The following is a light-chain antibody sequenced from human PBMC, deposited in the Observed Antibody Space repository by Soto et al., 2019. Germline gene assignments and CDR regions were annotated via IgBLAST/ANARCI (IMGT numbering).Light chain of an antibody. J-gene: IGKJ5*01. CDR1: QSVSIH. Sequence: ETVMTQSPGTLSVSLGERATLSCRASQSVSIHLAWYQQKPGQAPRLLIYDTSTRATGIPARFSGSGSWTDFTLTISSLEPEDSAVYYCQQRHMWPITFGQGTRLEIK. CDR2: DTS. V-gene: IGKV3-11*01. CDR3: QQRHMWPIT.